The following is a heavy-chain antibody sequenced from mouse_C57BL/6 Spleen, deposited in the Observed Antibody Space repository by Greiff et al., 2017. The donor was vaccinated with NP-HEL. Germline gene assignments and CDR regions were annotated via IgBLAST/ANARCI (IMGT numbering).Heavy chain of an antibody. CDR2: IYPGGGYT. CDR1: GYTFTNYW. D-gene: IGHD1-1*01. CDR3: ARGYYGSEGYYFDY. Sequence: QLQQSGAELVRPGTSVKMSCKASGYTFTNYWIGWAKQRPGHGLEWIGDIYPGGGYTNYNEKFKGKATLTADKSSSTAYMQFSSLTSEDSAIYYCARGYYGSEGYYFDYWGQGTTLTVSS. V-gene: IGHV1-63*01. J-gene: IGHJ2*01.